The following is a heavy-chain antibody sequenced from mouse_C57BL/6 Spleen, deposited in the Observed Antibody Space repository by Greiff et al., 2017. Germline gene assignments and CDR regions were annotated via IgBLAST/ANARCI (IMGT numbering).Heavy chain of an antibody. CDR3: ARGNLVDY. CDR2: IDPSDSDT. D-gene: IGHD4-1*02. J-gene: IGHJ4*01. CDR1: GYTFTSYW. Sequence: VQLQQPGAELVMPGASVKLSCKASGYTFTSYWMHWVKQRPGQGLEWIGDIDPSDSDTNYNQKFKGKTTLTVDKSSSTAYMQLSSLTSEYSAVYYCARGNLVDYWGQGTSVTVSS. V-gene: IGHV1-69*01.